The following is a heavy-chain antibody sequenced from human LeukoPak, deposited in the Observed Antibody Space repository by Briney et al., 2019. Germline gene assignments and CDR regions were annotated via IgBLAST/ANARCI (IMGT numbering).Heavy chain of an antibody. Sequence: ASVKVSCKASGYTFIGYYMHWVRQAPGQGLEWMGWINPNSGGTNYAQKFQGRVTMTRDTSISTAYMELSSLRSEDTAVYYCARLTVVTYYYYYMDVWGKGTTVTISS. CDR3: ARLTVVTYYYYYMDV. V-gene: IGHV1-2*02. J-gene: IGHJ6*03. CDR1: GYTFIGYY. D-gene: IGHD4-23*01. CDR2: INPNSGGT.